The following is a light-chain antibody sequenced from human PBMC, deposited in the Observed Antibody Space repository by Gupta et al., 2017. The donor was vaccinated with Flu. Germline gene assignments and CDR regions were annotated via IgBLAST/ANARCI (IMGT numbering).Light chain of an antibody. CDR3: QEDDNLPLT. CDR2: DAS. Sequence: DIHMTQSPSSLSAPVGDRVTITCQASQDISTYLNWYQQKPGKTPKLLIYDASKMERGDPSRFSGRGSGADFTFTISVLHPEDFATYCCQEDDNLPLTFGGGTKVEIK. CDR1: QDISTY. J-gene: IGKJ4*01. V-gene: IGKV1-33*01.